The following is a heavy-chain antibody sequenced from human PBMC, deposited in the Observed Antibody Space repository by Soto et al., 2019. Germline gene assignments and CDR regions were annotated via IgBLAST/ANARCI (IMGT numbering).Heavy chain of an antibody. D-gene: IGHD2-21*02. V-gene: IGHV5-51*01. Sequence: AGESLKISCKGSGYSFTSYWIGWVRQMPGKGLEWMGTIYPGDSDTRYSPSFQGQVTISVDKSITTAYLQWSSLKASDTAMYYCGRRQVWGPLHADLGCGGHCYPGFDSWGQGTLVTVSS. J-gene: IGHJ5*01. CDR2: IYPGDSDT. CDR1: GYSFTSYW. CDR3: GRRQVWGPLHADLGCGGHCYPGFDS.